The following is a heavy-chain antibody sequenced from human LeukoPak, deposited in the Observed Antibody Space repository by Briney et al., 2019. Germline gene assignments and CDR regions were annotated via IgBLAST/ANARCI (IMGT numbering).Heavy chain of an antibody. CDR2: IRYDGSNK. CDR3: ARDGFSNGDHHHDGFDI. D-gene: IGHD2-8*01. Sequence: GGSLRLSCAASGFTFSSYGMHWVRQAPGKGLEWVAFIRYDGSNKYYADSVKGRFTISRDNAKNSLYLEMNSLRAEDTAVYYCARDGFSNGDHHHDGFDIWGQGTMVTVSS. CDR1: GFTFSSYG. V-gene: IGHV3-30*02. J-gene: IGHJ3*02.